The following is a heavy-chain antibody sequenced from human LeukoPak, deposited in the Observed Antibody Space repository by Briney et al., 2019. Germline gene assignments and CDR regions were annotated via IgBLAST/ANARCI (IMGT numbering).Heavy chain of an antibody. D-gene: IGHD2-21*02. CDR3: ARLGAYCGGDCYSGFDY. V-gene: IGHV3-15*07. CDR1: GFTFSNAW. Sequence: PGGSLRLSCATSGFTFSNAWMNWVRQAPGKGLEWVGRIRSNSDGGTIDYAAPVKGRFTLSRDDSKTTLYLQMNSLQTENTAVYYCARLGAYCGGDCYSGFDYWSQGTLVTVSS. J-gene: IGHJ4*02. CDR2: IRSNSDGGTI.